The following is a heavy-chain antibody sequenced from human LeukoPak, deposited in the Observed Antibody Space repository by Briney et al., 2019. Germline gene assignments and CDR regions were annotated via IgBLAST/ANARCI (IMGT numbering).Heavy chain of an antibody. V-gene: IGHV4-59*12. J-gene: IGHJ6*03. D-gene: IGHD6-13*01. CDR3: ARVDYSSSGYYYYYMDV. CDR2: IYYSGST. CDR1: GGSISSYY. Sequence: SETLSLTCTVSGGSISSYYWSWIRQPPGKGLEWFGYIYYSGSTNYNPSLKSRVTMSVDTSKNQFSLKLSSVTAADTAVYYCARVDYSSSGYYYYYMDVWGKGTTVTVSS.